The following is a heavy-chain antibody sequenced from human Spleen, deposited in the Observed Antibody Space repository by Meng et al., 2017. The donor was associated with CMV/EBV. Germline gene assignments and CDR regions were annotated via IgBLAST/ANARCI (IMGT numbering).Heavy chain of an antibody. CDR3: ASYSSGYYFHY. V-gene: IGHV4-39*07. Sequence: CTVSGGYISSSIYYWGWIRQPPGKGLEWIGSIYYSGSTYYNPSLKSRVTISVDTSKNQFSLKLSSVTAADTAVYYCASYSSGYYFHYWGQGTLVTVSS. CDR2: IYYSGST. CDR1: GGYISSSIYY. J-gene: IGHJ4*02. D-gene: IGHD3-22*01.